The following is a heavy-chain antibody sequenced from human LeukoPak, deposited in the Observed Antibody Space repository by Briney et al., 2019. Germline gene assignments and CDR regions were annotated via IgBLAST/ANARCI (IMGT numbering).Heavy chain of an antibody. CDR1: GFTFSDYY. D-gene: IGHD2-21*02. CDR2: ISGTSTYT. CDR3: ARDISYCGGDCAPYYFDY. Sequence: GGSLRLSCAASGFTFSDYYTSWIRQAPGKGLECVSYISGTSTYTNYADSVKGRFTISRDNAKNSLYLQMNSLRAEDTAVYYCARDISYCGGDCAPYYFDYWGQGTLVTVSS. V-gene: IGHV3-11*05. J-gene: IGHJ4*02.